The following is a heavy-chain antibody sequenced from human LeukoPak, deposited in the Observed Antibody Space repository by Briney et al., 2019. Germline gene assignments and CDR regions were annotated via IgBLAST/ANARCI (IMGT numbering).Heavy chain of an antibody. D-gene: IGHD4-11*01. CDR2: IGTAGDT. CDR3: ARALGNYDYYYYYYMDV. Sequence: GGSLRLSCAASGFTFSSYDMHWVRHAAGKGLEGVSAIGTAGDTYYPGSVKGRFTISRENAKNSLYLQMNSLRAGDTAVYYCARALGNYDYYYYYYMDVWGKGTTVTVSS. CDR1: GFTFSSYD. V-gene: IGHV3-13*01. J-gene: IGHJ6*03.